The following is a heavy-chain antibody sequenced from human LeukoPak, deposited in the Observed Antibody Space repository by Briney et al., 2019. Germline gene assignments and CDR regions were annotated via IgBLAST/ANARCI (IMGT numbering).Heavy chain of an antibody. CDR3: AREPLDY. Sequence: ASVTVSFKGSGYTFTDYDMHWVRQAPGQGLEWMGWINPNSGGTNYAQKFQGRVTMTRDTSISTAYMELSRLRSDDTAVYYCAREPLDYWGQGTLVTVSS. J-gene: IGHJ4*02. CDR1: GYTFTDYD. CDR2: INPNSGGT. V-gene: IGHV1-2*02.